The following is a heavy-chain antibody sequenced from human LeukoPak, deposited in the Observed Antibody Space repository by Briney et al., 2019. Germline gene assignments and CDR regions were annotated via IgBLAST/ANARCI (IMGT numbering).Heavy chain of an antibody. CDR1: EFNFDDYA. CDR3: ASNRYYYDSSGSSPLYLSYYYMDV. Sequence: GGSLRLSCEAAEFNFDDYAMAWVRQAPGKGLEWVAGINWNGGTTSYADSVKGRFTISRDNARNSLYLQMNSLRAADAALYYCASNRYYYDSSGSSPLYLSYYYMDVWGKGTTVTVSS. D-gene: IGHD3-22*01. V-gene: IGHV3-20*04. CDR2: INWNGGTT. J-gene: IGHJ6*03.